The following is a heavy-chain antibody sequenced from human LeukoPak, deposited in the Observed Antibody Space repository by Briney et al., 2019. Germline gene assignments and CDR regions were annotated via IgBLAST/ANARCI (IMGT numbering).Heavy chain of an antibody. Sequence: GASVKVSCKASGYTFTSYGISWVRQAPGQGLEWMGWISAYNGNTNYAQKLQGRVTMTTDTSTSTAYMELRSLRSDDTAVYYCARDRAVAGTGGLDYWGQGTLVTVSS. V-gene: IGHV1-18*01. D-gene: IGHD6-19*01. CDR1: GYTFTSYG. CDR3: ARDRAVAGTGGLDY. CDR2: ISAYNGNT. J-gene: IGHJ4*02.